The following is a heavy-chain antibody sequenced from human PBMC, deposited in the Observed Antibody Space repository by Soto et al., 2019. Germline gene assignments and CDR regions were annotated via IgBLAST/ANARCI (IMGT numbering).Heavy chain of an antibody. Sequence: ASVKVSCTASGYTFTSYGISWVRQAPGQGLEWMGWISAYNGNTNYAQKLQGRVTMTTDTSTSTAYMELRSLRSDDTAVYYCARSRGLRYFYWLSIDGFVIWGQGTMVTVSS. CDR1: GYTFTSYG. CDR2: ISAYNGNT. CDR3: ARSRGLRYFYWLSIDGFVI. D-gene: IGHD3-9*01. J-gene: IGHJ3*02. V-gene: IGHV1-18*01.